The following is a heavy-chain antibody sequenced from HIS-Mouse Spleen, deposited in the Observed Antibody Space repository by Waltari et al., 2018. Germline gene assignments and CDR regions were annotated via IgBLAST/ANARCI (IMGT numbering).Heavy chain of an antibody. Sequence: QLQLQDSGPGLVKPSETLSLTCTVSGGSISSSSYYWGWIRQPPGKGLEWIGSIYYSGRTYYNPSLKSRVTISVDTSKNQFSLKLSSVTAADTAVYYCAAMVRGVLDYWGQGTLVTVSS. CDR2: IYYSGRT. CDR3: AAMVRGVLDY. CDR1: GGSISSSSYY. J-gene: IGHJ4*02. D-gene: IGHD3-10*01. V-gene: IGHV4-39*07.